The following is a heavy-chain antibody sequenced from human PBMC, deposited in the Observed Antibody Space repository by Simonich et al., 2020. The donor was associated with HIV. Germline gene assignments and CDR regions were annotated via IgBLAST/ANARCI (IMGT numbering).Heavy chain of an antibody. CDR1: NYSSTNTYY. V-gene: IGHV4-38-2*01. CDR3: ARHDSSGFDY. Sequence: QVQLQESGPGLVEPSETLSLTCAVSNYSSTNTYYWAWIRQPPGRGLEWIGGFYHSGSTYYNPTLKSRVTISVDTSKNQFSLKLSSVTAADTAVYYCARHDSSGFDYWGQGTLVTVSS. J-gene: IGHJ4*02. D-gene: IGHD3-22*01. CDR2: FYHSGST.